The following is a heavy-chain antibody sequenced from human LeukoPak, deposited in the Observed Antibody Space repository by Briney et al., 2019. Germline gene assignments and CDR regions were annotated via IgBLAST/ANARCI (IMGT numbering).Heavy chain of an antibody. CDR3: AKDGAWLRFDD. J-gene: IGHJ4*02. CDR1: GFTFSSYS. Sequence: GGSLRLSCAASGFTFSSYSMNWVRQAPGKGLEWVSGISPGGGPTYYADSVRGRFSISRDDLKNTLYLQMTNLRAEDTAVYYCAKDGAWLRFDDWGQGILVTVSS. D-gene: IGHD5-12*01. CDR2: ISPGGGPT. V-gene: IGHV3-23*01.